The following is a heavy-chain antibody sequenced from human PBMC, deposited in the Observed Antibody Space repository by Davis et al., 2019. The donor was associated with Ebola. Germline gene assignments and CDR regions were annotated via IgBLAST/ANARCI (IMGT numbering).Heavy chain of an antibody. J-gene: IGHJ4*02. D-gene: IGHD5-24*01. CDR3: ARGLWLQLIYSDY. Sequence: GESLKIPCAASGFTFISYAMHWVRQAPGKGLEWVALISYDGSDKYYADSVKGRFTISRDNSKNTLYLQMNNLRAEDTAVYYCARGLWLQLIYSDYWGQGTLVTVSS. V-gene: IGHV3-30*04. CDR1: GFTFISYA. CDR2: ISYDGSDK.